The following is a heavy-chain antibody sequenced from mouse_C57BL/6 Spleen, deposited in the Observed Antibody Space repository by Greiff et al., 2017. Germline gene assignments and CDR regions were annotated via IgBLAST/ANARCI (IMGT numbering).Heavy chain of an antibody. V-gene: IGHV7-3*01. D-gene: IGHD2-5*01. CDR3: ARFYSNSYFDY. J-gene: IGHJ2*01. CDR1: GFTFTDYY. Sequence: EVQVVESGGGLVQPGGSLSLSCAASGFTFTDYYMSWVRQPPGKALEWLGFIRNKANGYTTEYSASVKGRFTISRDNSQSILYLQMNALRAEDSATYYCARFYSNSYFDYWGQGTTLTVSS. CDR2: IRNKANGYTT.